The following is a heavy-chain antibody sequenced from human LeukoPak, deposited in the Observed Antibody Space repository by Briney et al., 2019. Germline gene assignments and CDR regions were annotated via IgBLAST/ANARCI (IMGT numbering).Heavy chain of an antibody. V-gene: IGHV3-43D*03. CDR3: AKGTSSWHEFGY. D-gene: IGHD6-13*01. CDR1: GFTFDDYA. CDR2: ITWDGDNT. J-gene: IGHJ4*02. Sequence: GGSLRLSCAASGFTFDDYAMHWVRQPPRKGLEWVSLITWDGDNTYYTDSVKGRFTISRDNSENSLYLQMNSLRAEDTALYYCAKGTSSWHEFGYWGQGTLVTVSS.